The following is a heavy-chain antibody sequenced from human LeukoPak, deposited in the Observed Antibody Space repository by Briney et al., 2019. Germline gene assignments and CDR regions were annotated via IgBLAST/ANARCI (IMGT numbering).Heavy chain of an antibody. V-gene: IGHV4-4*02. CDR1: GGSISSSYW. J-gene: IGHJ4*02. CDR3: ARDTTAVTSSAFDS. D-gene: IGHD6-19*01. Sequence: SGTLSLTCAVSGGSISSSYWWSWVRQPPGKGLEWIGEIYHSGTTNYNPSLKSRVTISVDKLKNQFSLRLSSVTAADTAVYYGARDTTAVTSSAFDSWGQGTLVTVSS. CDR2: IYHSGTT.